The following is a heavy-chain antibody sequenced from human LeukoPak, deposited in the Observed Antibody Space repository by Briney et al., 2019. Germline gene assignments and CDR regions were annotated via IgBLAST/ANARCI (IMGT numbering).Heavy chain of an antibody. D-gene: IGHD6-13*01. J-gene: IGHJ5*01. CDR1: GFTFRTYW. CDR2: VNTDGTST. Sequence: GGSLRLSCAASGFTFRTYWMHWVRQAPGKGLVWVSRVNTDGTSTTYADSVKGRFTISRDNAKNTLYVQMKSLRVEDTAVYYCAREGYGDQLVDSWGQGTLVTVSS. CDR3: AREGYGDQLVDS. V-gene: IGHV3-74*01.